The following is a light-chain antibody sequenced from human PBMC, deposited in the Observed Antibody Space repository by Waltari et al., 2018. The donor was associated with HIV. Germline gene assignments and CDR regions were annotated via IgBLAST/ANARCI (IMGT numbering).Light chain of an antibody. CDR1: QSVSSY. CDR3: QQRSYWPPYT. Sequence: EIVLTQSPANLSLSPGERATLSCRASQSVSSYLAWYQQKPGQAPRLLIYDASNRATGIPARFSASGSGTDFTLTISSLEPEDFAVYYCQQRSYWPPYTFGQGTRLEIK. CDR2: DAS. J-gene: IGKJ2*01. V-gene: IGKV3-11*01.